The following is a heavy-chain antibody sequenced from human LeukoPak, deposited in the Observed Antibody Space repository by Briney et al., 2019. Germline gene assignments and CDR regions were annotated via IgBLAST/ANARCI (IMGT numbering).Heavy chain of an antibody. Sequence: EASVKVSCKASGYTFTSYYMHWVRQAPGQGLEWMGWINPNSGGTNYAQKFQGRVTMTRDTSISTAYMELTRLRSDDMAVYYCARDGWYISYMDVWGKGTTVTVSS. CDR1: GYTFTSYY. CDR2: INPNSGGT. V-gene: IGHV1-2*02. CDR3: ARDGWYISYMDV. J-gene: IGHJ6*03. D-gene: IGHD6-19*01.